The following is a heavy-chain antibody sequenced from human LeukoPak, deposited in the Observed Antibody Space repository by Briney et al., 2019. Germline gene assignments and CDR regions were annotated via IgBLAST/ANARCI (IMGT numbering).Heavy chain of an antibody. Sequence: GGSLRLSCTASGFTFSSFWMAWVRQAPGKGLEWVANIKQDGGLQHYGDSVKGRFTISRDNAKNSLYLQMNNLRAEDTALYYCATSYDSSGCDWGQGTLVTVSS. CDR3: ATSYDSSGCD. CDR2: IKQDGGLQ. J-gene: IGHJ4*02. D-gene: IGHD3-22*01. CDR1: GFTFSSFW. V-gene: IGHV3-7*01.